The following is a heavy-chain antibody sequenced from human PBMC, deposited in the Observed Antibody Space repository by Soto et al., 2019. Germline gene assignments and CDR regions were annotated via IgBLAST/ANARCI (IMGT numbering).Heavy chain of an antibody. D-gene: IGHD6-19*01. J-gene: IGHJ6*03. CDR2: ISGSGGST. V-gene: IGHV3-23*01. CDR3: AKDEAAVAGTYYYYYYYMDV. CDR1: GFTFSSYA. Sequence: GGSLRLSCAASGFTFSSYAMSWVRQAPGKGLEWVSAISGSGGSTYYADSVKGRFTISRDNSKNTLYLQMNSLRAEDTAVYYCAKDEAAVAGTYYYYYYYMDVWGKGTTVTVSS.